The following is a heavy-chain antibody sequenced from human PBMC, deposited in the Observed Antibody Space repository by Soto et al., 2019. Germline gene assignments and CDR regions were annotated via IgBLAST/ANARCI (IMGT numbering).Heavy chain of an antibody. CDR3: ARDGIHRGGDYDYYFAY. CDR1: GFTFSSYA. CDR2: ISYDGSNK. J-gene: IGHJ4*02. D-gene: IGHD2-21*01. V-gene: IGHV3-30-3*01. Sequence: VQLVESGGGLVQPGGSLRLSCAASGFTFSSYAMHWVRQAPGKGLEWVAVISYDGSNKYYADSVKGRFTISRDNSKNTLYLQVNSLRAEDTAVYYCARDGIHRGGDYDYYFAYWVQGTLVTVAS.